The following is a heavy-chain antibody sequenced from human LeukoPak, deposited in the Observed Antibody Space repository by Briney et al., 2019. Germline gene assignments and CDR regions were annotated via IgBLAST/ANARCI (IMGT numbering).Heavy chain of an antibody. CDR2: ISSSSSTI. Sequence: GALRLSRAASGFTFSSYSMNWVRQAPGKGLEWVSYISSSSSTIYYADSVKGRFTISRDNAKNSLYLQMNSLRAEDTAVYYCARDRYDFWSGYRAKYYFDYWGQGTLVTVSS. CDR3: ARDRYDFWSGYRAKYYFDY. V-gene: IGHV3-48*01. CDR1: GFTFSSYS. J-gene: IGHJ4*02. D-gene: IGHD3-3*01.